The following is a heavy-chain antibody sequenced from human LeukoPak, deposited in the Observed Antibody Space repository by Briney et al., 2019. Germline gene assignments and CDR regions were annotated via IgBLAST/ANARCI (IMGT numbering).Heavy chain of an antibody. Sequence: SETLSLTCTVSGGSISSYYWSWIRQPAGKGLEWIGRIYTSGSTNYNPSLKSRVTMSVDTSKSQFSLKLSSVTAADTAVYYCARDRDYYDSSGYYDYYYYMDVWGKGTTVTVSS. D-gene: IGHD3-22*01. CDR2: IYTSGST. V-gene: IGHV4-4*07. J-gene: IGHJ6*03. CDR3: ARDRDYYDSSGYYDYYYYMDV. CDR1: GGSISSYY.